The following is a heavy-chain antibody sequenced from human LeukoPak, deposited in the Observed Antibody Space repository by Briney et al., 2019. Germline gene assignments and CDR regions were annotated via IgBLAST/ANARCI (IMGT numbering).Heavy chain of an antibody. V-gene: IGHV1-69*05. D-gene: IGHD3-3*01. CDR2: IIPIFGTA. Sequence: SVKVSCKASGGTFSSYAISWVRQAPGQGLEWMGGIIPIFGTANYAQKFQGRVTMTRNTSISTAYMELSSLRSEVTAVYYCARAAYYDFWSGYYTGRPRSREFDYWGQGTLVTVSS. CDR3: ARAAYYDFWSGYYTGRPRSREFDY. J-gene: IGHJ4*02. CDR1: GGTFSSYA.